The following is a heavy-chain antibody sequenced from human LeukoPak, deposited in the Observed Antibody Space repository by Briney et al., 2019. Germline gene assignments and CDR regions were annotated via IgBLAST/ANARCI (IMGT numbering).Heavy chain of an antibody. CDR1: GGSISSYY. CDR3: ARDVCRGSGWHDFDY. V-gene: IGHV4-59*01. CDR2: IYNSGTT. Sequence: SETLSLTCTVSGGSISSYYWSWIRQPPGKGLEWIGYIYNSGTTSYNPSLKSRVTISVDTSKNQFSLKLNSVTAADTAVYYCARDVCRGSGWHDFDYWGQGTLVTVSS. J-gene: IGHJ4*02. D-gene: IGHD6-19*01.